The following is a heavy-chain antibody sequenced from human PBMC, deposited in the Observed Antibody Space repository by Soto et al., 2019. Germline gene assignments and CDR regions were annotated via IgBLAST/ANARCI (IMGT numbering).Heavy chain of an antibody. CDR3: ASWGTYYDSSGYSHPLDY. V-gene: IGHV4-31*03. CDR1: GGSISSGGYY. J-gene: IGHJ4*02. D-gene: IGHD3-22*01. Sequence: ASETLSLTCTVSGGSISSGGYYWSWIRQHPGKGLEWIGYIYDSGSTDYNPSLKSRVTISVDTSKNQFSLKLNSVTAADTAIYFCASWGTYYDSSGYSHPLDYWGQGTLVTVSS. CDR2: IYDSGST.